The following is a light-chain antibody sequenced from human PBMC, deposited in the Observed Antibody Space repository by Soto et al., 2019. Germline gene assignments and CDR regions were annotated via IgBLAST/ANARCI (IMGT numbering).Light chain of an antibody. CDR2: DAS. J-gene: IGKJ1*01. Sequence: EIVLTQSPATLSLSPGERASLSCRASQSVSVYLAWYQQKPGQAPRLLIYDASTRATGIPARFSGSGSGTDFTLTISSLEPEDFAVYYCQQRSNWPGTFGQGTKVDIK. CDR3: QQRSNWPGT. CDR1: QSVSVY. V-gene: IGKV3-11*01.